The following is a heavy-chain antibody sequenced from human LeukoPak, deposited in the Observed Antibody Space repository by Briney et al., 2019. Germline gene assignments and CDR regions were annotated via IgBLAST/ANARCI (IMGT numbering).Heavy chain of an antibody. CDR1: GFTFSSYA. CDR3: ARIRWDLLIPSDY. J-gene: IGHJ4*02. V-gene: IGHV3-7*03. D-gene: IGHD1-26*01. CDR2: IKQDGSEK. Sequence: GRSLRLSCAASGFTFSSYAMHWVRQAPGKGLEWVANIKQDGSEKYYVDSVKGRFTISRDNAKNSLYLQMSSLRAEDTAVYYCARIRWDLLIPSDYWGQGTLVTVSS.